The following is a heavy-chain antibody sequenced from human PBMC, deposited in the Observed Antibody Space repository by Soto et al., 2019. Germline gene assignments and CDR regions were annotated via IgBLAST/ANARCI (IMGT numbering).Heavy chain of an antibody. CDR2: IYYSGST. J-gene: IGHJ6*02. Sequence: SETLSLTCTVSGGSISIYYWSWIRQPPGKGLEWFGYIYYSGSTNYNPSLKSRVTISVDTSRNQFSLKLSSVTAADTAVYYCARGPHCSGGSCYVSDYYGMDVWGQGTTVTVSS. V-gene: IGHV4-59*01. CDR3: ARGPHCSGGSCYVSDYYGMDV. D-gene: IGHD2-15*01. CDR1: GGSISIYY.